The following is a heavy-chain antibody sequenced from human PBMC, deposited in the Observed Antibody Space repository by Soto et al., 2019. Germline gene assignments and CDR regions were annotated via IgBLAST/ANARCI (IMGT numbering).Heavy chain of an antibody. CDR2: INHSGST. CDR3: ARVVHYDILTGCFDY. J-gene: IGHJ4*02. Sequence: SETLSLTCAVYGGSFSGYYWSWIRQPPGKGLEWIGEINHSGSTNYNPSLKSRVTISVDTSKNQFSLKLSSVTAADTAVYYCARVVHYDILTGCFDYWGQGTLVTVSS. CDR1: GGSFSGYY. D-gene: IGHD3-9*01. V-gene: IGHV4-34*01.